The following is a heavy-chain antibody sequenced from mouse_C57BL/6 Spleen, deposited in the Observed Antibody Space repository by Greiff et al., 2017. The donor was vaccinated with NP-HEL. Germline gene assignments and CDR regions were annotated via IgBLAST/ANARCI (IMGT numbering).Heavy chain of an antibody. Sequence: EVKLQESGPGLVKPSQSLSLTCSVTGYSITSGYYWNWIRQFPGNKLEWMGYISYDGSNNYNPSLKNRISITRDTSKNQFFLKLNSVTTEDTATYYCAREYLDYWGQGTTLTVSS. CDR3: AREYLDY. CDR2: ISYDGSN. CDR1: GYSITSGYY. J-gene: IGHJ2*01. V-gene: IGHV3-6*01.